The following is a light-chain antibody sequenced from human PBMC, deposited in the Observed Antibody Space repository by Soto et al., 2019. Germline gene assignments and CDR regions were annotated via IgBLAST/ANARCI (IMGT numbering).Light chain of an antibody. CDR2: GAS. Sequence: EIVMTQSPATLSVSPGERATLSCRAGQSVSSNLAWYQQKPGQAPRLLIYGASTRATGIPARFSGSGSGTEFTLTISSMQSEDFAVYYCHQYNNWPPRTFGLGPQVEI. V-gene: IGKV3-15*01. J-gene: IGKJ1*01. CDR3: HQYNNWPPRT. CDR1: QSVSSN.